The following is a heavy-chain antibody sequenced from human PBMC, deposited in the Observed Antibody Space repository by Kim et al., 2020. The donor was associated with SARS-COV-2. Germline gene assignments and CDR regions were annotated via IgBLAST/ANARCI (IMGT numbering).Heavy chain of an antibody. V-gene: IGHV1-3*01. Sequence: ASVKVSCKASGYTFTSYAMHWVRQAPGQRLEWMGWINAGNGNTKYSQKFQGRVTITRDTSASTAYMELSSLRSEDTAVYYCARDETVVGATIPGDYWGQGTLVTVSS. J-gene: IGHJ4*02. CDR3: ARDETVVGATIPGDY. D-gene: IGHD1-26*01. CDR2: INAGNGNT. CDR1: GYTFTSYA.